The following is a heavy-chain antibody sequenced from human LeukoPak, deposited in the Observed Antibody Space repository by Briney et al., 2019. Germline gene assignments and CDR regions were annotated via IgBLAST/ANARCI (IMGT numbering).Heavy chain of an antibody. V-gene: IGHV3-48*04. CDR1: GLTFSSYS. Sequence: GGSLRLSCVASGLTFSSYSMNWVRQAPGKGLEWISYISSSSTIYYADSVKGRFTISRDNAKNSLYLQMNSLRAEDTAVYYCASGKGHDFWSGYLSWFDPWGQGTLVTVSS. J-gene: IGHJ5*02. CDR3: ASGKGHDFWSGYLSWFDP. CDR2: ISSSSTI. D-gene: IGHD3-3*01.